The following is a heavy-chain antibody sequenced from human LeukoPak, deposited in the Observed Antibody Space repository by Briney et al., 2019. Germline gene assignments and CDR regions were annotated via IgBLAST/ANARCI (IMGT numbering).Heavy chain of an antibody. J-gene: IGHJ5*02. V-gene: IGHV4-34*01. CDR2: INHSGST. D-gene: IGHD6-19*01. Sequence: SETLSLTCAVYGGSFSDYNWNWIRQPPGKGLEWIGEINHSGSTYYNPSLKSRVTISVDTSKNQFSLKLSSVTAADTAVYYCARKAVAGTDNWFDPWGQGTLVTVSS. CDR3: ARKAVAGTDNWFDP. CDR1: GGSFSDYN.